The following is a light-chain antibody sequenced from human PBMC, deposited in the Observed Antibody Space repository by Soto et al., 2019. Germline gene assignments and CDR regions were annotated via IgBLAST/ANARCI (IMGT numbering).Light chain of an antibody. CDR3: QQTHAVPLT. CDR2: GAS. V-gene: IGKV1-39*01. J-gene: IGKJ5*01. CDR1: QPISNY. Sequence: DVQMTQSPASLSASVGDRVTITCRASQPISNYLNLYQQKAGEAPKVLIFGASSLQTGVPSKFSGSGYGTDFTLIINNLHPDDFATYYCQQTHAVPLTFGQGTRLEIK.